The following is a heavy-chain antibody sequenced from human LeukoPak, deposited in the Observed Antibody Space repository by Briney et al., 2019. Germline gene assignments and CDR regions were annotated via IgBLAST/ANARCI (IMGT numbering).Heavy chain of an antibody. V-gene: IGHV3-66*01. CDR3: ARDRSGSYLPDY. D-gene: IGHD1-26*01. CDR1: GFTVSSNY. J-gene: IGHJ4*02. Sequence: QAGGSLRLSCAASGFTVSSNYMSWVRQAPGKGLEWVSVIYSGGSTYYADSVKGRFTISRDNSKNTLYLQMNSLRAEDTAVYYCARDRSGSYLPDYWGQGTLVTVSS. CDR2: IYSGGST.